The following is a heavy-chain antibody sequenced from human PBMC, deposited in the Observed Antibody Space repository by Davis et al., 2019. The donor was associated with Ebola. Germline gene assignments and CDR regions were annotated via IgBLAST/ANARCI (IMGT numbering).Heavy chain of an antibody. J-gene: IGHJ3*02. CDR2: INSDGSST. V-gene: IGHV3-74*01. Sequence: GESLKISCAASGFTFDDYAMHWVRQAPGKGLVWVSRINSDGSSTSYADSVKGRFTISRDNAKNTLYLQMTSLRAEDTAVYYCARARLNNDAFDIWGQGTMVTVSS. CDR3: ARARLNNDAFDI. CDR1: GFTFDDYA. D-gene: IGHD1/OR15-1a*01.